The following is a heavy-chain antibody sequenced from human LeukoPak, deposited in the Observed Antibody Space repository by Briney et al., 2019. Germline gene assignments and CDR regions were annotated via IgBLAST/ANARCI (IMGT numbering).Heavy chain of an antibody. Sequence: ASVKVSCKASGYTFTSYAMNWVRQAPGQGLEWMGWINTNTGNPTYAQGFTGRFVFSLDTSVSTAYLQISSLKAEDTALYYCARRTTYFGWRHSESPSCFDYWGQGTLVTVSS. V-gene: IGHV7-4-1*02. D-gene: IGHD3-9*01. J-gene: IGHJ4*02. CDR2: INTNTGNP. CDR3: ARRTTYFGWRHSESPSCFDY. CDR1: GYTFTSYA.